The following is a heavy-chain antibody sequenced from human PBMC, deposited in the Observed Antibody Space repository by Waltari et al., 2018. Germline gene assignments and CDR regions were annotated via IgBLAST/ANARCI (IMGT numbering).Heavy chain of an antibody. Sequence: QVQLVQSGAEVKKPGASVKDSCKAAGYTFTGYAMHLVRQSPGQRLGWTGWINAGNGNTKYSQKFQGRVTITRDTSASTAYMELSSLRSEDTAVYYCARVKQLVRDWYFDLWGRGTLVTVSS. CDR2: INAGNGNT. J-gene: IGHJ2*01. CDR3: ARVKQLVRDWYFDL. V-gene: IGHV1-3*01. D-gene: IGHD6-6*01. CDR1: GYTFTGYA.